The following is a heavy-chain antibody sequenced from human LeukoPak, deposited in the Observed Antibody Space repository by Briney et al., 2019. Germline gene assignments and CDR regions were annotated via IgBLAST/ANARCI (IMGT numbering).Heavy chain of an antibody. CDR1: GGSFSGYY. J-gene: IGHJ4*02. CDR3: ARGRPYWPWRYFFDY. V-gene: IGHV4-34*01. D-gene: IGHD2-8*02. CDR2: INHSGST. Sequence: SETLSLTCAVYGGSFSGYYWSWIRQPPGKGLEWIGEINHSGSTNYNPSLKSRVTISVDTSKNQFSLKLSSVTAADTAVYYCARGRPYWPWRYFFDYWGQGTLVTVSS.